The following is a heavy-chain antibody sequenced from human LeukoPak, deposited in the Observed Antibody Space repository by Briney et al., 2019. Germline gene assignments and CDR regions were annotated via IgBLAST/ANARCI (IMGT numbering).Heavy chain of an antibody. Sequence: SVKVSCKASGGTFSSYAISWVRQAPGQGLEWMGGIIPIFGTANYAQKFQGRVTITADESTSTAYMELSSLRSEDTAVYYCARGDFGDYYYYYGMDVWGQGTTVTVSS. CDR1: GGTFSSYA. J-gene: IGHJ6*02. CDR3: ARGDFGDYYYYYGMDV. V-gene: IGHV1-69*13. CDR2: IIPIFGTA. D-gene: IGHD4-17*01.